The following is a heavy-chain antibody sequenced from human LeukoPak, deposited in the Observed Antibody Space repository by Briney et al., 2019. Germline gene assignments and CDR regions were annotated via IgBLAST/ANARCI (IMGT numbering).Heavy chain of an antibody. CDR3: ARVAPEDYGDD. Sequence: GGSLRLSCAASGFTFSSYAMSWVRQAPGKGLEWVSGISSSGGSTYYADSVKGRFTISRDNSKNMLYVQMNSLRAEDTAVYYCARVAPEDYGDDWGRGTLVTVSS. CDR2: ISSSGGST. CDR1: GFTFSSYA. J-gene: IGHJ4*02. V-gene: IGHV3-23*01.